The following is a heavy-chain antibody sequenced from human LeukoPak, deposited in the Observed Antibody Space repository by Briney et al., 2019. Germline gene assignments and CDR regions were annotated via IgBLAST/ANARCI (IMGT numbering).Heavy chain of an antibody. J-gene: IGHJ3*02. CDR1: GGSISSSSYY. D-gene: IGHD6-13*01. V-gene: IGHV4-39*01. CDR2: MYYSGST. Sequence: PSETLSLTCTVCGGSISSSSYYSGWIRQSPGKGLEWIGSMYYSGSTYYNPSLKSRVTISVDTSKNQFSLKLSSVTAADTAVYYCARPGYSRDHDAFDIWGQGTMVTVSS. CDR3: ARPGYSRDHDAFDI.